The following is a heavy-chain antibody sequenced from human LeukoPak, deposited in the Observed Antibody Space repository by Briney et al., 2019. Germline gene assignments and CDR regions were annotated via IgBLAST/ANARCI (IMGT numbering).Heavy chain of an antibody. CDR1: GFTFSSYG. CDR2: ISSDGTNN. D-gene: IGHD4-11*01. V-gene: IGHV3-30*18. J-gene: IGHJ4*02. Sequence: PGGSLRLSCAASGFTFSSYGLHWVRQAPGKGLEWVALISSDGTNNYYANSVMGRFTISRDNSKNTLYLQMNSLRPEDTAVYYCAKDGPPTVTRGSFDYWGQGTLVTVSS. CDR3: AKDGPPTVTRGSFDY.